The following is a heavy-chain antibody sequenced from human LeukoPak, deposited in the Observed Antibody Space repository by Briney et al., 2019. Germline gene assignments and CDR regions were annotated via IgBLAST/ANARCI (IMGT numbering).Heavy chain of an antibody. CDR3: ARPGLPGAFDI. J-gene: IGHJ3*02. CDR2: IDHSGRG. D-gene: IGHD7-27*01. V-gene: IGHV4-34*01. CDR1: GGSFSGHY. Sequence: SETLSLTCAVSGGSFSGHYWNWIRQPPGKGLEWIGEIDHSGRGNYNPSLKSRVTMSVDTSKNQFSLRLSSMTAADTAVYYCARPGLPGAFDIWGQGALVTVSS.